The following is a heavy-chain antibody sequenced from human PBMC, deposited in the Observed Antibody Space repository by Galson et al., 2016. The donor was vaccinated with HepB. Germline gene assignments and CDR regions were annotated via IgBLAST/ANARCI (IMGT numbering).Heavy chain of an antibody. D-gene: IGHD3-10*02. CDR3: ARLVRPSSRDYYYGMDF. V-gene: IGHV5-51*03. CDR1: GYTFTNQW. J-gene: IGHJ6*02. CDR2: IYPGDSDF. Sequence: QSGAEVKKSGESLKISCQVSGYTFTNQWIAWVRQMPGKGLEWMGIIYPGDSDFRYSPSFQGQVTISADKSISTAYLQWSSLKASDTAIYYCARLVRPSSRDYYYGMDFWGQGALVTVSS.